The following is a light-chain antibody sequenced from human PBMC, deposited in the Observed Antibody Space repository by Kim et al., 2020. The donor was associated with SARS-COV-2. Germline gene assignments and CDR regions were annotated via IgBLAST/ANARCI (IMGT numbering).Light chain of an antibody. Sequence: GQSIRIACTGTSSDVVAYNYVSWYQQHPGKAPKLIIFDVNNRPSGVSNRFSGSKSGNTASLTISGLQAEDEADYYCDSYTRSTMYVFGTGTKVTVL. CDR2: DVN. V-gene: IGLV2-14*03. CDR3: DSYTRSTMYV. CDR1: SSDVVAYNY. J-gene: IGLJ1*01.